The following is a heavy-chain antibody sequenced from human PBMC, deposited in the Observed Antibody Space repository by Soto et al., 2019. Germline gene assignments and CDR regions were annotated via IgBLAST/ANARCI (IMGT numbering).Heavy chain of an antibody. CDR2: IYHSGTT. CDR1: DHSISSDFY. Sequence: SETLSLTCVVSDHSISSDFYWCCIREPPGKGLEWIGSIYHSGTTYYNPSLRSRLTISIDTSKNQFSLMLSSVTAADTAPYHCVRIGRQSQTFYSWFDSWGQGSLVTVSS. CDR3: VRIGRQSQTFYSWFDS. V-gene: IGHV4-38-2*01. J-gene: IGHJ5*01. D-gene: IGHD1-26*01.